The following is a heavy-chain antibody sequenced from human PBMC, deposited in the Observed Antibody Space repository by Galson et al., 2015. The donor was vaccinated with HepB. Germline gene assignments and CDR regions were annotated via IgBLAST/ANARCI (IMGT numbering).Heavy chain of an antibody. CDR1: GFTFDDYT. CDR2: ISWDGGST. J-gene: IGHJ2*01. V-gene: IGHV3-43*01. Sequence: SLRLSCAASGFTFDDYTIHWVRQAPGKGLEWVSLISWDGGSTHYTDSVKGRFTISRDNRKNSLFLQMNSLRTEDTVLYYCAKGGARGSYGDNRNWYFDLWGRGTLVTVSS. D-gene: IGHD4-23*01. CDR3: AKGGARGSYGDNRNWYFDL.